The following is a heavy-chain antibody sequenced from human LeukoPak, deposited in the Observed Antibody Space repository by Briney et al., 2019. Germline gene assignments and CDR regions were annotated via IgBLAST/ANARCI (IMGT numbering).Heavy chain of an antibody. CDR2: IKSKTDGGTT. CDR3: TTLTDIPQFDY. CDR1: GFTFSNAW. J-gene: IGHJ4*02. V-gene: IGHV3-15*01. Sequence: PGGSLRLSCAASGFTFSNAWMTWVRQGPGKGLEWVGRIKSKTDGGTTDYAAPVKGRFTISRDDSKNTLYLQINSLKTEDTAVYSRTTLTDIPQFDYWGQGTLVTVSS.